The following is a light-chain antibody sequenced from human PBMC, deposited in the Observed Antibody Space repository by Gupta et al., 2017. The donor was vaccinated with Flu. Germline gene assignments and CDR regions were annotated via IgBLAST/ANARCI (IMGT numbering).Light chain of an antibody. Sequence: LGERATINVKSSQSGLDMFNNTNYFACYQQKPGHPPKLLIHRASIRESGVPDRFSGRGSATDFTLAISSRQTADVAVYYCQKDDSALGTFGQATKVEIK. CDR2: RAS. J-gene: IGKJ1*01. CDR1: QSGLDMFNNTNY. V-gene: IGKV4-1*01. CDR3: QKDDSALGT.